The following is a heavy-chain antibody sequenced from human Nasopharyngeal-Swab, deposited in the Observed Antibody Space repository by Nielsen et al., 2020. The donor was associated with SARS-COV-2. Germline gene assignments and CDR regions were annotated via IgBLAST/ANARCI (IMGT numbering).Heavy chain of an antibody. CDR3: AKVDYDSSGYDY. J-gene: IGHJ4*02. V-gene: IGHV3-9*01. Sequence: WIRQPPGKGLEWVSGISWNSGSTGYADSVKGRFTISRDNAKNSLYLQMNSLRAEDTALYYCAKVDYDSSGYDYWGQGTLVTVSS. CDR2: ISWNSGST. D-gene: IGHD3-22*01.